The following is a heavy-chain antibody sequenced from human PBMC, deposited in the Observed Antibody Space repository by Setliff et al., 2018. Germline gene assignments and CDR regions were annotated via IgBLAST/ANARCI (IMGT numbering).Heavy chain of an antibody. J-gene: IGHJ6*03. CDR2: TIPIFGST. Sequence: SVKVSCKASGGTFSSYGISWVRQAPGQGLEWMGGTIPIFGSTNYAQKFQDRVTIITDESTSTAYMELSSLRAEDTAVYYCAREGVDTRSSTDYRYYMDVWGKGTTVTVSS. V-gene: IGHV1-69*05. CDR1: GGTFSSYG. D-gene: IGHD5-18*01. CDR3: AREGVDTRSSTDYRYYMDV.